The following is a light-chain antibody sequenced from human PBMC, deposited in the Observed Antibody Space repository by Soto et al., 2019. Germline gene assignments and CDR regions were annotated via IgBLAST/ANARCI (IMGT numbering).Light chain of an antibody. CDR1: SSDVGAFNY. CDR2: EVS. Sequence: QSALTQPASVSGSPGQSITISCTGTSSDVGAFNYVSWYQHHPGNAPKLMIYEVSNRPSGVSNRFSGSKSGNTASLTISGLQAEDEANYYCSSYTITATWVFGGGTQLTVL. CDR3: SSYTITATWV. V-gene: IGLV2-14*01. J-gene: IGLJ3*02.